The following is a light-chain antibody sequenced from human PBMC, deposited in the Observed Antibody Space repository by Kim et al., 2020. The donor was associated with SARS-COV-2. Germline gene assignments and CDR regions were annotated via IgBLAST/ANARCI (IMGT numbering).Light chain of an antibody. Sequence: SYELTQPPSVSVSTGQTASITCSGDKLGDKYACWYQQKPGQSPVLVIYQDSKRPSGIPERFSGSNSGNTATLTISGTQAMDEADYYCQAWDSSTMVFGGG. CDR1: KLGDKY. CDR3: QAWDSSTMV. CDR2: QDS. V-gene: IGLV3-1*01. J-gene: IGLJ3*02.